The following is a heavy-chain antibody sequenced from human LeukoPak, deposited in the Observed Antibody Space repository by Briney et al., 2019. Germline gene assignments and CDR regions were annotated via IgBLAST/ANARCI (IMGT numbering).Heavy chain of an antibody. Sequence: SETLSLTCTVSGGSISSSNYYWDWIRQPPGKGLEWIGSIHYTGSTYYNPSLKSRVSISVDTSKNQFSLKLTSVTAADTAVYFCSRDDTLLAFDYWGQGTLVTVSS. CDR1: GGSISSSNYY. J-gene: IGHJ4*02. V-gene: IGHV4-39*07. CDR3: SRDDTLLAFDY. CDR2: IHYTGST. D-gene: IGHD3-3*01.